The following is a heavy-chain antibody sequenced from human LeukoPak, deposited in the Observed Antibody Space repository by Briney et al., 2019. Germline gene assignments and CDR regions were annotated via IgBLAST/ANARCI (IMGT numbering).Heavy chain of an antibody. CDR2: ISYDGSNK. V-gene: IGHV3-30*04. CDR3: ARERYSGYDYYADY. CDR1: GFTFSSYA. J-gene: IGHJ4*02. D-gene: IGHD5-12*01. Sequence: GGSLRLSCAASGFTFSSYAMHWVRQAPGKGLEWAAVISYDGSNKYYADSVKGRFTISRDNSKNTLYLQMNSLRAEDTAVYYCARERYSGYDYYADYWGQGTLVTVSS.